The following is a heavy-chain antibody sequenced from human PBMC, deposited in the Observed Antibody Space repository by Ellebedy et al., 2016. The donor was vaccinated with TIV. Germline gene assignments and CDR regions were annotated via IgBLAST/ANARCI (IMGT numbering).Heavy chain of an antibody. Sequence: GESLKISXAASGFTFSNYAMSWVRQAPGKGLECVSTISGGGGSTYYADSVKGRFTISRDNSKNTLYLQMNSLRAEDTAVYYCAKRQDFWSGGGYFDYWGQGTLVTVSS. V-gene: IGHV3-23*01. CDR3: AKRQDFWSGGGYFDY. J-gene: IGHJ4*02. D-gene: IGHD3-3*01. CDR1: GFTFSNYA. CDR2: ISGGGGST.